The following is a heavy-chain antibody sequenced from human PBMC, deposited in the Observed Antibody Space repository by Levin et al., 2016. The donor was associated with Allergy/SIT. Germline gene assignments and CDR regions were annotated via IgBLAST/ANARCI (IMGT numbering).Heavy chain of an antibody. CDR3: VRDGRCFDVFSSRSYWCMDV. CDR2: ISSPGST. Sequence: WIRQPPGKGLEWISFISSPGSTYYADPVKGRFTLSRDNSRNTLYLQMNSLTTEDTAVYFCVRDGRCFDVFSSRSYWCMDVVGPGDHGHRLL. D-gene: IGHD3-9*01. V-gene: IGHV3-53*01. J-gene: IGHJ6*02.